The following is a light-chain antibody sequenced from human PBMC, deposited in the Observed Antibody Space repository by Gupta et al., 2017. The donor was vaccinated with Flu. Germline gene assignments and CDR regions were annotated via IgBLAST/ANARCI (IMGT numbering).Light chain of an antibody. J-gene: IGKJ2*01. CDR1: QSVSSSY. CDR3: KQYGSSPYT. CDR2: GAS. V-gene: IGKV3-20*01. Sequence: IVFTQSPGPLSLSPGEGATLSCRASQSVSSSYLDWYQQKPGQAPRLLIYGASIRATGIPDRFSGSGSGTDFTLTISRLEPEDFEVYYCKQYGSSPYTFGQGTKLEIK.